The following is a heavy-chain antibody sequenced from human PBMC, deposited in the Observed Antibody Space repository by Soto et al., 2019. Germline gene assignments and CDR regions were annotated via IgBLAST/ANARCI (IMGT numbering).Heavy chain of an antibody. CDR3: ERDTGDKLRSS. CDR1: GATFSSYR. J-gene: IGHJ4*02. V-gene: IGHV1-69*13. CDR2: IVPIYRTA. Sequence: AASVKVSCKASGATFSSYRINWVRQAPGQGLEWVGGIVPIYRTADYAQKFQGRVTITADESARTSYMELRSLKSQDTAVYYWERDTGDKLRSSWGQRTLVSVSS. D-gene: IGHD4-17*01.